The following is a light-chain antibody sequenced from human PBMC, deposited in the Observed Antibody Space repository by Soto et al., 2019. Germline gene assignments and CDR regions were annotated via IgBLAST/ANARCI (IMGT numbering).Light chain of an antibody. CDR1: QSISSY. J-gene: IGKJ3*01. V-gene: IGKV1-39*01. CDR2: AAS. Sequence: DIQMTQSPSSLSASVGDRVTITCRASQSISSYLDWYQQKPGKAPKLLIYAASTLQSGVPSRFSASRSRTDLHPAISSLQPEYCRAYCCQQSYSHLTFGPATNVDI. CDR3: QQSYSHLT.